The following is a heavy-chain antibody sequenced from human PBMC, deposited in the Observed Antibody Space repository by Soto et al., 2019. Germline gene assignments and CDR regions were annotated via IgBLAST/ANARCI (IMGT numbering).Heavy chain of an antibody. Sequence: QVHLVQSGVEVKTPGASVKVSCQASGYTLFTYAISWVRQAPGQGLEWMGWISTYSGDTKYAQKIQGRVTMTTDTSTTTAYLELRSLRSDDTAVYYCARHHGPTTSEKWFDPWGQGTLVTVSS. D-gene: IGHD5-12*01. CDR3: ARHHGPTTSEKWFDP. J-gene: IGHJ5*02. CDR2: ISTYSGDT. V-gene: IGHV1-18*01. CDR1: GYTLFTYA.